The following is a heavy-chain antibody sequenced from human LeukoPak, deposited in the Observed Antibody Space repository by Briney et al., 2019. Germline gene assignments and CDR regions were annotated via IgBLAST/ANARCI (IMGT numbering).Heavy chain of an antibody. D-gene: IGHD6-6*01. CDR3: ARSSYSSSSSV. J-gene: IGHJ3*01. CDR1: GFTFSSYW. V-gene: IGHV3-7*03. Sequence: GGSPRLSCAASGFTFSSYWMNWARQAPGKGLEWVASINHNGNVNYYVDSVKGRFTISRDNAKNSLYLQINSLRAEDTAVYYCARSSYSSSSSVWGQGTMVTVSS. CDR2: INHNGNVN.